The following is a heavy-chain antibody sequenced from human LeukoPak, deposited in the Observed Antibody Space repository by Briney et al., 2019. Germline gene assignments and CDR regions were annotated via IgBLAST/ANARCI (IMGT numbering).Heavy chain of an antibody. CDR3: ARIRCGQTQHRCYNY. D-gene: IGHD3-16*02. J-gene: IGHJ4*02. V-gene: IGHV4-31*03. CDR1: GASVSSEGYS. CDR2: IYYSGST. Sequence: PSETLSLTCTVSGASVSSEGYSWSWIRQHPGKGLEWIGYIYYSGSTYYNPSPKSRVTMSVDTAKKQLSLSLTSLTAADTAIYYCARIRCGQTQHRCYNYWGRGALVTVSS.